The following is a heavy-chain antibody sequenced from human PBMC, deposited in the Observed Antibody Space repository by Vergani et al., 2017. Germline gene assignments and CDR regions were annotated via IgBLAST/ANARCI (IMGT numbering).Heavy chain of an antibody. Sequence: QVQLVESGGGVVQPGRSLRLSCAASGFTFSSYAMHWVRQAPGKGLEWVAVISYDGSNKYYADSVKGRFTISRDNSKNTLYLQMNSLRAEDTAVYYCAKDPYYYDSSGYYGPTYFDYWGQGTLVTVSS. V-gene: IGHV3-30-3*01. CDR2: ISYDGSNK. D-gene: IGHD3-22*01. CDR1: GFTFSSYA. CDR3: AKDPYYYDSSGYYGPTYFDY. J-gene: IGHJ4*02.